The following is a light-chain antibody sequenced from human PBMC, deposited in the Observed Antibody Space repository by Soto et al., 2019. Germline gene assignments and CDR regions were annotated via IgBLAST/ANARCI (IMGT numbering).Light chain of an antibody. Sequence: QSALTQPASVSGSPGQSITISCTGTSSDVGGYNYVSWNQQHPGKAPKFMIYDVSNRPSGVSNRFSGSKSGNTASLTISGLQAEDEADYYCSSYSSTSTLVVFGGGTKVTVL. J-gene: IGLJ2*01. CDR2: DVS. CDR3: SSYSSTSTLVV. V-gene: IGLV2-14*01. CDR1: SSDVGGYNY.